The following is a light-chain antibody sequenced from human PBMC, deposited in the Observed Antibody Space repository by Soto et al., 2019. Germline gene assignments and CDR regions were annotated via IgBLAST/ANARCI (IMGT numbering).Light chain of an antibody. Sequence: DVQMTQSPSTLSASVGDRVTITCRASQSISSWLAWYQQKPGKAPKLLIYKAFSLESGVPSRFSGSGSGTESPLTISRVHPDDFVRYYCQQYNSYNTFGQGTKLEIK. J-gene: IGKJ2*01. CDR3: QQYNSYNT. CDR2: KAF. V-gene: IGKV1-5*03. CDR1: QSISSW.